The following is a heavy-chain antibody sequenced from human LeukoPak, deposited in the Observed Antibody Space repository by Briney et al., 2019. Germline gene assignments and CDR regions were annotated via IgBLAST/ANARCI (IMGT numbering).Heavy chain of an antibody. CDR1: GFSFSRYS. Sequence: GGSLRLSXAASGFSFSRYSMNWVRQTPGKGLEWLSYIDDDSRPIYYADSVRGRFTVSRDNAKNSLFLQMNGLRAEDTALYYCARGGTGDGNYFDYWGQGTLVTVSS. J-gene: IGHJ4*02. D-gene: IGHD7-27*01. V-gene: IGHV3-48*01. CDR2: IDDDSRPI. CDR3: ARGGTGDGNYFDY.